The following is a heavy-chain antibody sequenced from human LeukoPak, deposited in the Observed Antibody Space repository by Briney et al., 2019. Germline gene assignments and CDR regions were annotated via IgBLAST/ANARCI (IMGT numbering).Heavy chain of an antibody. V-gene: IGHV3-53*01. Sequence: GGSLRLSCAASGFTLSTNYMNWVRQAPGKGREWAAVIYSGGTTYYAVSVRGRFSISRDTSKITLYLQMNSLRAEDTAVYYCARGSVRAFDIWGQGTMVTVSS. CDR2: IYSGGTT. J-gene: IGHJ3*02. CDR3: ARGSVRAFDI. D-gene: IGHD1-26*01. CDR1: GFTLSTNY.